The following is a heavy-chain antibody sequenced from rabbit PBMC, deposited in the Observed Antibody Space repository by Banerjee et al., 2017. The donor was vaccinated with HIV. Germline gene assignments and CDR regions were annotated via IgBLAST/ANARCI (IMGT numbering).Heavy chain of an antibody. V-gene: IGHV1S45*01. CDR3: ARADGSNSYRSDL. Sequence: QEQLVESGGGLVQPEGSLTLTCKASGFSFSDRDVMCWVRQAPGKGLQWIACIYGGSSGTIDYASWANGRFTISKTSTTVDLKMTSLTGADTATYFCARADGSNSYRSDLWGPGTLVTVS. J-gene: IGHJ6*01. CDR1: GFSFSDRDV. D-gene: IGHD6-1*01. CDR2: IYGGSSGTI.